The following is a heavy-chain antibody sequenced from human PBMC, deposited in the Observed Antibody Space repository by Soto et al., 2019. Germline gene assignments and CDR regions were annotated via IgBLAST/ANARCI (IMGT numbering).Heavy chain of an antibody. CDR2: ISSTGGYF. D-gene: IGHD5-12*01. J-gene: IGHJ5*02. CDR1: GFSFDRSH. V-gene: IGHV3-21*01. CDR3: ARERYSGYDGPRYSLFDP. Sequence: GASLRLSCSASGFSFDRSHMNRDRQSPGKGLEWFASISSTGGYFYTADSVKGRFTISRDNGKRSVYLQMNRLTADDTAIYYCARERYSGYDGPRYSLFDPWGQGTQVTVSS.